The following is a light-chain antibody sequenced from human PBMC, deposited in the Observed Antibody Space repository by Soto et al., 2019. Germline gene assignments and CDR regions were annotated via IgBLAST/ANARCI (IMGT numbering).Light chain of an antibody. Sequence: EILMTQSPATLSLSRGEISTLSCRASQSVIILLAWYQQKPGQAPRLLIHGATTRATSIPARFSGSGSGTEFTLTISSLQSEDFAVYYCQQYNNWPRTFGQGTKVDIK. CDR3: QQYNNWPRT. CDR2: GAT. V-gene: IGKV3-15*01. J-gene: IGKJ1*01. CDR1: QSVIIL.